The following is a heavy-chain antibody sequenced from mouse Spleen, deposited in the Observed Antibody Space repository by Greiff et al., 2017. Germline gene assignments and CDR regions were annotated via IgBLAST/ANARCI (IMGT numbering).Heavy chain of an antibody. J-gene: IGHJ2*01. Sequence: QVQLQQPGAELVMPGASVKLSCKASGYTFTSYWMHWVKQRPGQGLEWIGEIDPSDSYTNYNQKFKGKATLTVDKSSSTAYMQLSSLTSEDSAVYYCARGLGIPYYFDYWGQGTTLTVSS. D-gene: IGHD3-1*01. CDR2: IDPSDSYT. CDR1: GYTFTSYW. CDR3: ARGLGIPYYFDY. V-gene: IGHV1-69*01.